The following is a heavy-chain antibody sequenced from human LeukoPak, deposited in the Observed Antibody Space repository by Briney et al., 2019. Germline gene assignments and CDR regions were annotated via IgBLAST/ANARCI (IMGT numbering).Heavy chain of an antibody. CDR2: ISSSGSTI. CDR3: ARESDYGDYPLGY. V-gene: IGHV3-48*03. D-gene: IGHD4-17*01. Sequence: GGSLRLSCAASGFTFSSYEMNWVRQAPGKGLEWVSYISSSGSTIYYADSVKGRFTLSRDNAKNSLYLQMNSLRAEDTAVYYCARESDYGDYPLGYWGQGTLVTVSS. J-gene: IGHJ4*02. CDR1: GFTFSSYE.